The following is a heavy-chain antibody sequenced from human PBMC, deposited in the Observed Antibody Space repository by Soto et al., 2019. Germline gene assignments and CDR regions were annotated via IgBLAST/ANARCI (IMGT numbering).Heavy chain of an antibody. CDR1: GGTFSSYA. CDR2: IIPIFGTA. V-gene: IGHV1-69*13. D-gene: IGHD2-2*01. J-gene: IGHJ6*02. Sequence: SVKVSCKASGGTFSSYAISWVRQAPGQGLEWMGGIIPIFGTANYAQKFQGRVTITADESTSTANMELSSLRSEDTAVYYCARTGAAASHRIKEYYYYYGMDVWGQGTTVTVSS. CDR3: ARTGAAASHRIKEYYYYYGMDV.